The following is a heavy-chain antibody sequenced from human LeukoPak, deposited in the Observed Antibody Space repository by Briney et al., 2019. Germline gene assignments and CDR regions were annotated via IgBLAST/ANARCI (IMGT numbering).Heavy chain of an antibody. CDR3: ARDLVTVTKGFDI. Sequence: SETLSLTCAVSDDSFSSHYWTWIRQPPGKGLEWIGYISYIGSTNYNPSLKSRVTISIDTSKNQFSLKLSSVTAADTAVYYCARDLVTVTKGFDIWGQGTMVCVSS. V-gene: IGHV4-59*11. D-gene: IGHD4-17*01. CDR2: ISYIGST. CDR1: DDSFSSHY. J-gene: IGHJ3*02.